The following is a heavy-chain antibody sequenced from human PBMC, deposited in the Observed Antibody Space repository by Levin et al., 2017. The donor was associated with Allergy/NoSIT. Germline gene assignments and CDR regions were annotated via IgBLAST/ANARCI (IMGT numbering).Heavy chain of an antibody. CDR3: ARDGHGSGSSPDAFDI. CDR2: IYSGGNT. CDR1: GFTVSSNY. D-gene: IGHD3-10*01. V-gene: IGHV3-53*01. J-gene: IGHJ3*02. Sequence: GESLKISCAASGFTVSSNYMSWVRQAPGKGLEWVSVIYSGGNTYYADSVKGRFTISRDNSKNTLYLQMNSLRAEDTAVYFCARDGHGSGSSPDAFDIWGQGTMVTVSS.